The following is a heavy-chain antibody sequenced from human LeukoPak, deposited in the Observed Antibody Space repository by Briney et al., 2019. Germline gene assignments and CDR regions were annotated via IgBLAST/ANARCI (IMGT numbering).Heavy chain of an antibody. CDR1: GFTFSSYA. CDR3: ARGGGIAAAVAYLDAFDI. D-gene: IGHD6-13*01. Sequence: GGSLRLSCAASGFTFSSYAMSWLRQAPGKGLEWVSYISSSGSTIHYADSVKGRFTISSDNAKNSLYLQMSSLRAEDTAVYYCARGGGIAAAVAYLDAFDIWGQGTMVTVSS. V-gene: IGHV3-48*04. J-gene: IGHJ3*02. CDR2: ISSSGSTI.